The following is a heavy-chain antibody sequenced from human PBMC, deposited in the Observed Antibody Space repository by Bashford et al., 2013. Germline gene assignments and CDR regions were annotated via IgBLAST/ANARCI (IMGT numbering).Heavy chain of an antibody. CDR2: ISGYNGNT. Sequence: ASVKVSCKASGYTFRSYGMSWVRQAPGQGLEWMGWISGYNGNTNYAQNLQGRVTMTTDTSTSTAYMELRSLRSDDTAVYYCAVLRIAAASRWYYGMDVWGQGTTVTVSS. CDR1: GYTFRSYG. D-gene: IGHD6-13*01. V-gene: IGHV1-18*01. CDR3: AVLRIAAASRWYYGMDV. J-gene: IGHJ6*02.